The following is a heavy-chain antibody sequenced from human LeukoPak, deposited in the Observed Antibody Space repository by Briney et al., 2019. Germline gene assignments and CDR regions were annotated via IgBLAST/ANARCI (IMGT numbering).Heavy chain of an antibody. V-gene: IGHV4-59*01. CDR2: IYYSGSI. Sequence: SETLSLICTVSGASISSYYWSWIRQPPGKGLEWIGDIYYSGSIKYNPSLKSRVTMPVDTSKNQFSLKLSSVTAADTAIYYCARENPSGYYNRPIDYWGQGTLVTVSS. J-gene: IGHJ4*02. D-gene: IGHD3-22*01. CDR1: GASISSYY. CDR3: ARENPSGYYNRPIDY.